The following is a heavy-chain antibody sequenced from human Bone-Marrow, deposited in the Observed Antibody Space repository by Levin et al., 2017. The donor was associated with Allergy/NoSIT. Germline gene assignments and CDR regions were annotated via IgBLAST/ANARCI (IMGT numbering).Heavy chain of an antibody. CDR3: AKSVGAWKGHFDY. Sequence: QAGGSLRLSCAASGFTFSTYAMSWVRQAPGKGLEWVSGISAGDDSTYYADSVRGRFTISRDNSKNTLYLQINSLRADDTAVYYCAKSVGAWKGHFDYWGQGTLVTVSS. J-gene: IGHJ4*02. CDR1: GFTFSTYA. CDR2: ISAGDDST. D-gene: IGHD1-1*01. V-gene: IGHV3-23*01.